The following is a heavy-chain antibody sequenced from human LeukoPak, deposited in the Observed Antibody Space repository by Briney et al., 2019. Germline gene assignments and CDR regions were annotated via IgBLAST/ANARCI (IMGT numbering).Heavy chain of an antibody. CDR1: GGTFSSYA. Sequence: ASVNVSCKASGGTFSSYAISWVRQAPGQGLEWMGWINPNSGGTNYAQKFQGRVTMTSDTSISTAYMELSRLRSDDTAVYYCARVIAAAGTGAYFDYWGQGTLVTVSS. CDR2: INPNSGGT. V-gene: IGHV1-2*02. J-gene: IGHJ4*02. D-gene: IGHD6-13*01. CDR3: ARVIAAAGTGAYFDY.